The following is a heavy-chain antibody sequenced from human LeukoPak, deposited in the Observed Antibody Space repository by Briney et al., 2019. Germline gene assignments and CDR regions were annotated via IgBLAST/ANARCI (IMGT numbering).Heavy chain of an antibody. CDR3: ARDRPNDFWSGYYRAYYYYGMDV. CDR2: ISAYNGNT. V-gene: IGHV1-18*01. CDR1: GYTFTSCG. D-gene: IGHD3-3*01. Sequence: ASVKVSCKASGYTFTSCGISWVRQAPGQGLEWMGWISAYNGNTNYAQKLQGRVTMTTDTYMELRSLRSDDTAVYYCARDRPNDFWSGYYRAYYYYGMDVWGQGTTVTVSS. J-gene: IGHJ6*02.